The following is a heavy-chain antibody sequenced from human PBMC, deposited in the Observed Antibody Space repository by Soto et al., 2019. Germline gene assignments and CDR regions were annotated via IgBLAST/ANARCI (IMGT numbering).Heavy chain of an antibody. CDR1: GFTFSSYA. CDR3: AKSVVTYYYYYGMDV. V-gene: IGHV3-23*01. D-gene: IGHD2-15*01. CDR2: ISGSGGST. J-gene: IGHJ6*02. Sequence: GGSLRLSCAASGFTFSSYAMSWVRQAPGKGLEWVSAISGSGGSTYYADSVKGRFTISRDNSKNTLYLQMDSLRAEDTAVYYCAKSVVTYYYYYGMDVWGQGTTVTVSS.